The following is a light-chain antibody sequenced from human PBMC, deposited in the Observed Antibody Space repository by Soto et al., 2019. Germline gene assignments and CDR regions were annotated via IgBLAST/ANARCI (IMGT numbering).Light chain of an antibody. J-gene: IGKJ1*01. V-gene: IGKV3-20*01. CDR3: QQYGSSPPERT. CDR1: QSVSSSY. Sequence: EIVLTQSPGTLSLSPGERATLSRRASQSVSSSYLAWYQQKPGQAPRLLIYGASSRATGIPDRFSGSGSGTDFTLTISRLEPEDFAVYYCQQYGSSPPERTFGQGTKVEIK. CDR2: GAS.